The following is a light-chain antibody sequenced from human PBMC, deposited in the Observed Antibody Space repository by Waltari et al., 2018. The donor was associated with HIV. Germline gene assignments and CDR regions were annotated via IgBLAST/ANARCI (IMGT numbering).Light chain of an antibody. CDR1: LGPVPPSYY. J-gene: IGLJ3*02. V-gene: IGLV8-61*01. CDR3: VLFMGNGIWV. CDR2: STN. Sequence: QPVVTQDPSFSVSPGGTVTLTCCLSLGPVPPSYYPRWYQQTPGQAPRTLIYSTNTRSSGVPDRFSGSILGNKAALTITGAQADDESDYYCVLFMGNGIWVFGGGTKLTVL.